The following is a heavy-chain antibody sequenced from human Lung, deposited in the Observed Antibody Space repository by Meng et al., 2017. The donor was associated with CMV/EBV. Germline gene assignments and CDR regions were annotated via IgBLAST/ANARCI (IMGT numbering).Heavy chain of an antibody. J-gene: IGHJ4*02. CDR2: ISSCSSTI. CDR1: GFTFSSYS. D-gene: IGHD3-10*01. V-gene: IGHV3-48*04. Sequence: GESLKISCAASGFTFSSYSMNWVRQAPGKGLEWVAYISSCSSTIYYADSVKGRFTISRDNAKNSLYLQMNSLRAEDTAVYYCARKVPFDYWGQGTLVTVSS. CDR3: ARKVPFDY.